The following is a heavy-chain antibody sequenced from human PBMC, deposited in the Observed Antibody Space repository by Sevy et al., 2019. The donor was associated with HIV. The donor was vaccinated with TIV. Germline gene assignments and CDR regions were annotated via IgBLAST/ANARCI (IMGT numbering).Heavy chain of an antibody. CDR2: INCDGSST. Sequence: GSLGLSCSGSGFNLRRQWMHWVRPAPGKGLGWVSSINCDGSSTSYADSVKGRFTIYRDNAKNTLYLQMNSLRAEDTAVYYCARVGIAAAGDYYYYMDVWGKGTTVTVSS. CDR1: GFNLRRQW. J-gene: IGHJ6*03. V-gene: IGHV3-74*01. D-gene: IGHD6-13*01. CDR3: ARVGIAAAGDYYYYMDV.